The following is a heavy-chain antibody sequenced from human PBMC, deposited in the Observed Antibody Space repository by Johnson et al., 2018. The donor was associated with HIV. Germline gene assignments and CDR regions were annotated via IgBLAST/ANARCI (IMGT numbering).Heavy chain of an antibody. CDR1: GFTFSSYA. CDR3: ATSMGESDAFDI. CDR2: ISYDGSNK. J-gene: IGHJ3*02. Sequence: QVQLVESGGGVVQPGRSLRLSCAASGFTFSSYAMHWVRQAPGKGLEWVAVISYDGSNKYYADSVKGRFTISRDNSKNTLYLQMNSLRAEDTAVYYCATSMGESDAFDIWGQGTMVTVSS. V-gene: IGHV3-30-3*01. D-gene: IGHD2/OR15-2a*01.